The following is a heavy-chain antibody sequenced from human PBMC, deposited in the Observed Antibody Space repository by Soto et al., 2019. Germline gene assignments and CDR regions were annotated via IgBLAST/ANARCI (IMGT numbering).Heavy chain of an antibody. CDR3: AKDPWFLSAAAGTPEY. Sequence: QVQLVESGGGVVQPGRSLRLSCAASGFTFSSYGMHWVRQAPGKGLEWVAVISYDGSNKYYADSVKGRFTISRDNSKNTLYLQMNSLGAEDTAVYYCAKDPWFLSAAAGTPEYWGQGTLVTVSS. J-gene: IGHJ4*02. D-gene: IGHD6-13*01. V-gene: IGHV3-30*18. CDR1: GFTFSSYG. CDR2: ISYDGSNK.